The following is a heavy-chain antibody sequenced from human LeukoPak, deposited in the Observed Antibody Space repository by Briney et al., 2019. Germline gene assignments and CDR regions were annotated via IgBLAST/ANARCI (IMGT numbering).Heavy chain of an antibody. CDR2: ISGSGGST. J-gene: IGHJ2*01. Sequence: GGSLRLSCAASGFTFSSYAMSWVRQAPGKGLEWVSAISGSGGSTYYADSVKGRFTISRDNAKNSLYLQMNSLRAEDTAVYYCARDWDYYDRSAWYFDLWGRGTLVTVSS. D-gene: IGHD3-22*01. V-gene: IGHV3-23*01. CDR3: ARDWDYYDRSAWYFDL. CDR1: GFTFSSYA.